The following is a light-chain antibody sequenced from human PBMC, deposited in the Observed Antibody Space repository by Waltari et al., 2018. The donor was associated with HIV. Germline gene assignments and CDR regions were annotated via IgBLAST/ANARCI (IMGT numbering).Light chain of an antibody. V-gene: IGKV1-5*03. Sequence: DIQMTQSPSTLSASVGDRVTITCRASQSISNWLAWYQQKPGKAPKLLIYKASSLQSGVPSRFSGSGSGTEFTLTISSLKPDDFATYYCQQYNSYSPRTFGQGTKVEIK. J-gene: IGKJ1*01. CDR2: KAS. CDR3: QQYNSYSPRT. CDR1: QSISNW.